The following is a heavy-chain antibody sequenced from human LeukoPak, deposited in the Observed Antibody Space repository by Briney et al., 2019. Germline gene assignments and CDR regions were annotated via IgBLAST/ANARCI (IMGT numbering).Heavy chain of an antibody. CDR3: ARVRFLEWLSDQDDAFDI. CDR1: GGSISSYY. Sequence: PSQTLSLTCTVSGGSISSYYWSWIRQPPGKGLEWIGYIYYSGSTNYNPSLKSRVTISVDTSKNQFSLKLSSVTAADTAVYYCARVRFLEWLSDQDDAFDIWGQGTMVTVSS. V-gene: IGHV4-59*01. D-gene: IGHD3-3*01. CDR2: IYYSGST. J-gene: IGHJ3*02.